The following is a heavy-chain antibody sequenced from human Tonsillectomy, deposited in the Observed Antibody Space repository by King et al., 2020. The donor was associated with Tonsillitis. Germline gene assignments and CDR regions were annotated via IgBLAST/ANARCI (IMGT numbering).Heavy chain of an antibody. V-gene: IGHV3-66*01. D-gene: IGHD3-22*01. CDR3: ARDLVSKGSGYYYGGFDY. Sequence: VQLVESGGGLVQPGGSLRLSCAASGFNVSSKYMSWVRQAPGKGLEWVSVIYSGDRTYYADSVKGRFTISRDNSKNTLYLQMNSLRAEDTAVYYCARDLVSKGSGYYYGGFDYWGQGTLVTVSS. J-gene: IGHJ4*02. CDR2: IYSGDRT. CDR1: GFNVSSKY.